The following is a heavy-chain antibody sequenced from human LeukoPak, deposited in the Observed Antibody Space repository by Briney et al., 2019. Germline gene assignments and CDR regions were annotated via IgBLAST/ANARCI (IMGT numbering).Heavy chain of an antibody. CDR3: ARTGYPFDY. CDR1: GFTFSSYG. D-gene: IGHD3/OR15-3a*01. V-gene: IGHV3-30*02. J-gene: IGHJ4*02. Sequence: PGGSLRLSCAASGFTFSSYGMHWVRQAPGKGLEWVAFIRYDGNNKYYADSVKGRFTVSRDNSRNSLYLQMNSLRAEDTAVYYCARTGYPFDYWGQGTLVTVSS. CDR2: IRYDGNNK.